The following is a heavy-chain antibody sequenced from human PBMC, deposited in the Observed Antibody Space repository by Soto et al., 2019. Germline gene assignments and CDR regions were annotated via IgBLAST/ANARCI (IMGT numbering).Heavy chain of an antibody. Sequence: EVQLVESGGGLVQPGGSLRXXCAXSGFTVSSNYMSXXRQAPGKGLEWVSVIYSGGSTYYADSVKGRFTISRDNSXXTXXLQMNSLRAEDTAVYYCARDLYYYMDVWGKGTTVTVXS. J-gene: IGHJ6*03. CDR1: GFTVSSNY. V-gene: IGHV3-66*01. CDR3: ARDLYYYMDV. CDR2: IYSGGST.